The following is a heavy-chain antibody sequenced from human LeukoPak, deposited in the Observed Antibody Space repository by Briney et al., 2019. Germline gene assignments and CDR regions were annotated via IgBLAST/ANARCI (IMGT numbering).Heavy chain of an antibody. D-gene: IGHD3-10*01. CDR2: ISYDGSNK. CDR1: GFTFSSYG. Sequence: GGSLRLSCAASGFTFSSYGMHWVRQAPGKGLEWVAVISYDGSNKYYADSVKGRFTISRDNAKNSLYLQKNSLRAEDTAVYYYARRMVRGVYYFDYWGQGTLVTVSS. V-gene: IGHV3-30*03. J-gene: IGHJ4*02. CDR3: ARRMVRGVYYFDY.